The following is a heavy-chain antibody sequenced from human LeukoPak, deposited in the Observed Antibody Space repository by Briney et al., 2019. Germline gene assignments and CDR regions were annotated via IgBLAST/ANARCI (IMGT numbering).Heavy chain of an antibody. CDR3: AREESGGYFDY. Sequence: ASVKVSCKASGYTFTNYYMHWVRQAPGQGLEWMGLIDPTGTSTNYAQKFRGRVTMTRDTSTTTVYMELSSLRSEDTAVYYCAREESGGYFDYWGQGTLVTVSS. D-gene: IGHD2-8*02. CDR1: GYTFTNYY. V-gene: IGHV1-46*01. CDR2: IDPTGTST. J-gene: IGHJ4*02.